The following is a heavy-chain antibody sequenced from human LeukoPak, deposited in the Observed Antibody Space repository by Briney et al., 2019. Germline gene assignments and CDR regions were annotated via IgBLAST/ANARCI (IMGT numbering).Heavy chain of an antibody. CDR3: ARCPQEIFDY. Sequence: GGSLRLSCVASGFTFSRYDVHWVRQAPGKGLEWVAVIAYDGNNKIYADSVKGRFTISRDNSKKTLYLQMNTLRAEDTAVYFCARCPQEIFDYWGQGTLVTVSS. V-gene: IGHV3-30-3*01. J-gene: IGHJ4*02. CDR1: GFTFSRYD. CDR2: IAYDGNNK.